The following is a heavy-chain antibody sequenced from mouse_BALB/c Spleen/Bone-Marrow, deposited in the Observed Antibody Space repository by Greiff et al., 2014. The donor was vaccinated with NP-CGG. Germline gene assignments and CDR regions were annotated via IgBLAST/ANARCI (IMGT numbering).Heavy chain of an antibody. CDR2: IGNKAYGYTT. V-gene: IGHV7-3*02. CDR1: GFTFTDHY. J-gene: IGHJ4*01. Sequence: EVQVVESGGGLVQPGGSLRLSCTTSGFTFTDHYMSWVRQPPGQALEWLDFIGNKAYGYTTEYSASVRGRFTISRDNSQSILYLQMNTLRAEDSATYYCARFPMNYWGQGTSVTVSS. CDR3: ARFPMNY.